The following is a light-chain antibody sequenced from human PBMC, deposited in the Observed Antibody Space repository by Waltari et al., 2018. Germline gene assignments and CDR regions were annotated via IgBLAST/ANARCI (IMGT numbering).Light chain of an antibody. CDR1: SSDVGGYNY. CDR3: SSYAGSNRV. Sequence: QSALTQPPSASGSPGQSVTISCTGTSSDVGGYNYVSWYQQHPGKAPKLMIYEFRYRPSGVPDRFSGSKSGNTASLTVSGLQAEDEADYYCSSYAGSNRVFGGGTKLTVL. V-gene: IGLV2-8*01. J-gene: IGLJ3*02. CDR2: EFR.